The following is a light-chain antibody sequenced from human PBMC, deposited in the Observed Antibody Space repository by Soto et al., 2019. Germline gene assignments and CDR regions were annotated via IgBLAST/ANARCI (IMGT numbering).Light chain of an antibody. CDR3: SSYTSSSTEV. V-gene: IGLV2-14*01. CDR1: SSDVGGYNS. J-gene: IGLJ1*01. Sequence: QSALTQPASVSGSPGQSITISCTGTSSDVGGYNSVSWYQQHPGKAPKLVIYEVTNRPSGISNRFSGSKSGNTASLTISGLQAEDEADYYCSSYTSSSTEVFGTGTKVTVL. CDR2: EVT.